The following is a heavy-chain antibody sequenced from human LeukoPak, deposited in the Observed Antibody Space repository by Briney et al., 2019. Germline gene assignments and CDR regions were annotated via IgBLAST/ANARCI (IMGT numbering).Heavy chain of an antibody. CDR2: INPSGGST. D-gene: IGHD3-9*01. J-gene: IGHJ4*02. Sequence: ASVKLSRKASGYTFTSYYMHWVRQAPGQGLEWVGIINPSGGSTSYAQKFQGRVTMTRDTSTSTVYMELSSLRSEDTAVYYCARGELRYFDWGFFDYWGQGTLVTVSS. CDR3: ARGELRYFDWGFFDY. V-gene: IGHV1-46*01. CDR1: GYTFTSYY.